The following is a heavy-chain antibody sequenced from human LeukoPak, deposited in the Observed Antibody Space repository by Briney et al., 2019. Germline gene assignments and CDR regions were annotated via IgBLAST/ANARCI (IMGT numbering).Heavy chain of an antibody. D-gene: IGHD4-17*01. V-gene: IGHV3-30-3*01. CDR1: GFTFSGYA. J-gene: IGHJ4*02. CDR2: ISYDGSNK. Sequence: GGSLRLSCAASGFTFSGYAMHWVRQAPGKGLEWVAVISYDGSNKYYADSVKGRFTISRDNSKNTLYLQMNSLRAEDTAVYYCARDPGDYGDYYFDYWGQGTLVTVSS. CDR3: ARDPGDYGDYYFDY.